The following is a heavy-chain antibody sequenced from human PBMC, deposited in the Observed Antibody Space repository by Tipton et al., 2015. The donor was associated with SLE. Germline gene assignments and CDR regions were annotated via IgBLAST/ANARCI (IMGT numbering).Heavy chain of an antibody. CDR3: ARDRDYYDSSGLFDP. J-gene: IGHJ5*02. V-gene: IGHV4-39*07. CDR2: IYYSGST. CDR1: GGSISSGDYY. D-gene: IGHD3-22*01. Sequence: TLSLTCTVSGGSISSGDYYWGWIRQPPGKGLEWIGSIYYSGSTYYNPSLKSRVTISVDTSKNQFSLKLSSVTAADTAVYYCARDRDYYDSSGLFDPWGQGTLVTVSS.